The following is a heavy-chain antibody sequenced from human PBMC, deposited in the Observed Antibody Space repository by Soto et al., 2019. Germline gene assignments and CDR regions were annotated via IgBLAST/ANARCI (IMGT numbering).Heavy chain of an antibody. V-gene: IGHV3-33*05. CDR3: ARWGTTGGLDV. CDR2: TSYDGSNN. CDR1: GFTFRSYV. J-gene: IGHJ4*02. Sequence: QVQLVESGGGVVQPGTSLRLSCVGSGFTFRSYVIHWVRQAPGKGLEWVALTSYDGSNNFYGDSVKGRFTISRDNSSNTVELRMDSLRLEDTDLYYCARWGTTGGLDVWGQGTLVSVSS. D-gene: IGHD3-16*01.